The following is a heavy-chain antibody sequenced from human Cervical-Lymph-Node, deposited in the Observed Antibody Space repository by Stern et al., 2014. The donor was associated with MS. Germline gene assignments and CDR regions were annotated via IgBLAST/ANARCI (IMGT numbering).Heavy chain of an antibody. CDR3: ARDPPYFDY. CDR2: INQNGSEK. V-gene: IGHV3-7*01. Sequence: EVQLLESGGGLVQPGGSRRLSCAASGFTFSRYWMSWVRQAPGKGLEWVANINQNGSEKYYVDSVEGRFTISRDNSKNSLFLQMNSLRGDDTAVYYCARDPPYFDYWAQGTLVTVSS. J-gene: IGHJ4*02. CDR1: GFTFSRYW.